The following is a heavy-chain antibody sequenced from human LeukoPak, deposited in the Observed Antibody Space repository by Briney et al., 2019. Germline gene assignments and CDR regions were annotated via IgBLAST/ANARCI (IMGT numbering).Heavy chain of an antibody. V-gene: IGHV3-30*18. CDR2: ISYDGSNK. CDR1: GFTFSSYG. D-gene: IGHD2-2*01. J-gene: IGHJ4*02. Sequence: GGSLRLSCAASGFTFSSYGVHWVRQAPGKGLEWVAVISYDGSNKYYADSVKGRFTISRDNSKNTLYLQMNGLRAEDTAVYYCAKACSSTSCYGTFDYWGQGTLVTVSS. CDR3: AKACSSTSCYGTFDY.